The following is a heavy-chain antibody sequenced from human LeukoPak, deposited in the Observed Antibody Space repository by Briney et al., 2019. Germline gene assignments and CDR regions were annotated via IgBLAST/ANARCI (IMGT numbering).Heavy chain of an antibody. D-gene: IGHD3-3*01. J-gene: IGHJ5*02. CDR3: ARDRLGDYDFWSGYDNWFDP. V-gene: IGHV1-18*01. CDR1: GYTFTSYG. CDR2: ISAYNGNT. Sequence: ASVTVSCKASGYTFTSYGISWVRQAPGQGLEWMGWISAYNGNTNYAQKLQGRVTMTTDTSTSTAYMELRSLRSDDTAVYYCARDRLGDYDFWSGYDNWFDPWGQGTLVTVSS.